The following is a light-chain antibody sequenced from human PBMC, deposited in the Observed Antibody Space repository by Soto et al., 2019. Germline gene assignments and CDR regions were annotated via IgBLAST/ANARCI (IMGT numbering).Light chain of an antibody. CDR3: QQSSITPRT. J-gene: IGKJ1*01. CDR1: QSVSRY. V-gene: IGKV1-39*01. CDR2: AAT. Sequence: DIQMTQSPSSLSASVGDRVTITCRASQSVSRYVNWYQQKPGKAPKFLIYAATSLQSGVPSRFSGSGSGTDFTLTISSLQPEDFATYYCQQSSITPRTFGQGTRVEIK.